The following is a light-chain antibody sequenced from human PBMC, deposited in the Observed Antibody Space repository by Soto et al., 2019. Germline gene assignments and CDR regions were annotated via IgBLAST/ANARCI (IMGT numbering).Light chain of an antibody. V-gene: IGKV3-20*01. J-gene: IGKJ1*01. CDR1: QSVSSSY. Sequence: EIVLTQSPGTLSXXPGERATLSCRASQSVSSSYLAWYQQKPGQAPRLLIYDASSRATGIPDRFSGSGSGTDFTLTISRLEPEDFAVYYCQQYGSSPTFGQGTKVEIK. CDR2: DAS. CDR3: QQYGSSPT.